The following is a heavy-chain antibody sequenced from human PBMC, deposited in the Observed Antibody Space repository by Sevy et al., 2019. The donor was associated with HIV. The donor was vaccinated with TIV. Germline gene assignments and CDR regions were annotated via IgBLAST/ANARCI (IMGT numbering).Heavy chain of an antibody. J-gene: IGHJ4*02. D-gene: IGHD1-1*01. CDR1: GFSFSSYG. V-gene: IGHV3-33*03. CDR2: IWYDGSET. CDR3: AKNQYSRTWNDLDY. Sequence: GGSLRLSCAASGFSFSSYGMLWVRQAPGKGLEWVATIWYDGSETYNTDSVKGRFTISRDNSKNTLYLQMNSLRVEDTAVYYCAKNQYSRTWNDLDYWGQGTLVTVSS.